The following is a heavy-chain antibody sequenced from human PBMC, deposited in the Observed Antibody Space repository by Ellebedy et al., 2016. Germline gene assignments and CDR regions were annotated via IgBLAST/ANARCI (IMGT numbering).Heavy chain of an antibody. CDR2: ISWNSGSI. J-gene: IGHJ6*02. V-gene: IGHV3-9*01. CDR1: GFTFDDYA. Sequence: SLKISXAASGFTFDDYAMHWVRQAPGKGLEWVAGISWNSGSIEYGASVKGRFTISRDNAKKSLYLQMNRLRAEDTALYYCAIDGGLDVWGQGTRVTVSS. CDR3: AIDGGLDV.